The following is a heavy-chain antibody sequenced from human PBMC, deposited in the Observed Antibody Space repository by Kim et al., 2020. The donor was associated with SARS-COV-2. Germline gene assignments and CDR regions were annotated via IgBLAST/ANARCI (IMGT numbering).Heavy chain of an antibody. J-gene: IGHJ6*02. CDR1: GFTFSSYS. Sequence: GGSLRLSCAASGFTFSSYSMNWVRQAPGKGLEWVSSISSSSSYIYYADSVKGRFTISRDNAKNSLYLQMNSLRAEDTAVYYCARDDDDKRQQLVLGYYGMDVWGQGTTVTVSS. D-gene: IGHD6-13*01. CDR3: ARDDDDKRQQLVLGYYGMDV. CDR2: ISSSSSYI. V-gene: IGHV3-21*04.